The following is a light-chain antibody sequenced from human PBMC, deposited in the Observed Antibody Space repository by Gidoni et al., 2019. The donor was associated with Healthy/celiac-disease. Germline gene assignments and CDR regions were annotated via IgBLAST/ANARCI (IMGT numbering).Light chain of an antibody. V-gene: IGKV1-27*01. CDR2: AAS. CDR1: QGISKY. J-gene: IGKJ4*01. CDR3: QKYNSSLSNGLT. Sequence: DIQLTQPPASLSASVGERGTSTCRARQGISKYLAWYQQKPGKVPKLLIYAASTLHSVVPSRFSGCGSGTYFTLTISSLQPEDIATFYSQKYNSSLSNGLTFGGGTKVEIK.